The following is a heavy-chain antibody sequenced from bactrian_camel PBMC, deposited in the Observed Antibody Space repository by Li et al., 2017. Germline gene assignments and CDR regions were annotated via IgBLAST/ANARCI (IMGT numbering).Heavy chain of an antibody. CDR2: MYNANGNT. D-gene: IGHD5*01. CDR1: GTITYA. Sequence: VQLVESGGGLVQPGGSLTLSCAHSGTITYAMTWVRQAPGKGLEWVSAMYNANGNTYYPDSVRGRFTISRDNAENAVYLQMDTLKPEDTAVYYCAARLRAPWNCDPSWGPYDYWGQGTQVTVS. J-gene: IGHJ4*01. V-gene: IGHV3S40*01. CDR3: AARLRAPWNCDPSWGPYDY.